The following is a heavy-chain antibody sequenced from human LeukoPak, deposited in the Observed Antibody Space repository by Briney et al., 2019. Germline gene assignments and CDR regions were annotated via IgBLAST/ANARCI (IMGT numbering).Heavy chain of an antibody. CDR3: ASVRQRGY. V-gene: IGHV3-43*02. CDR2: ISGDGGST. J-gene: IGHJ4*02. D-gene: IGHD2-8*01. Sequence: PGGSLRLSCAASGFTFDDYAMHWVRQAPGKGLEWVSLISGDGGSTYYADSVKGRFTISRDNAKNSLYLQMNSLRDEDTAVYYCASVRQRGYWGQGTLVTVSS. CDR1: GFTFDDYA.